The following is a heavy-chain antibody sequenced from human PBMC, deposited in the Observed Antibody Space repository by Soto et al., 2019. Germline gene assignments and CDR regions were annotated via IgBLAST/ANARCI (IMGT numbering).Heavy chain of an antibody. V-gene: IGHV1-2*02. CDR2: IDPKNGGT. J-gene: IGHJ4*02. Sequence: QVQLVQSGTEVKKPGASVKVSCQASGYSISAYYIHWVRQAPGQGLEWMGWIDPKNGGTVSAQKFQGRLTMTRDTSISTVYMDLCGLTTDDTALYYCGRDDYGIFPYWGQGSLVTVSS. CDR1: GYSISAYY. D-gene: IGHD3-10*01. CDR3: GRDDYGIFPY.